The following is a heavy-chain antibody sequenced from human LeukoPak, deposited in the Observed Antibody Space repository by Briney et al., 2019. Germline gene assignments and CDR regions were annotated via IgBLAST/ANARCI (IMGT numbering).Heavy chain of an antibody. V-gene: IGHV3-33*01. J-gene: IGHJ4*02. CDR1: GFAFSGYG. Sequence: GGSLRLSCAASGFAFSGYGMHWVRQAPGKGLEWVAVIWYDGSNKYYEDSVKGRFTISRDTSTNTLYLQMNSLRVDDTAVYYCARDNYCSSTDCYNFDYWCQGTLVTVSS. CDR2: IWYDGSNK. D-gene: IGHD2-2*02. CDR3: ARDNYCSSTDCYNFDY.